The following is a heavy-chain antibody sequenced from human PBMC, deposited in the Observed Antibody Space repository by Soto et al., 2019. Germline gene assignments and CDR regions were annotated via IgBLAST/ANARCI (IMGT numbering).Heavy chain of an antibody. CDR2: INAGNGNT. CDR1: GYTFTSYA. J-gene: IGHJ6*02. D-gene: IGHD3-3*01. CDR3: ARVLVGWSGYWDAYYGMDF. V-gene: IGHV1-3*01. Sequence: GASVKVSCKASGYTFTSYAMHWVRQAPGQRLEWMGWINAGNGNTKYSQKFQGRVTITRDTSASTAYMELSSLRSEDTAVYYCARVLVGWSGYWDAYYGMDFWGQGTTVTVSS.